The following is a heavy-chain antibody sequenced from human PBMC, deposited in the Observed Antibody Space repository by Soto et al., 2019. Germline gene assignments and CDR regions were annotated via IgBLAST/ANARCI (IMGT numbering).Heavy chain of an antibody. J-gene: IGHJ4*02. V-gene: IGHV3-23*01. D-gene: IGHD1-26*01. CDR1: AFTFSSYA. Sequence: PGGSLRLSCAASAFTFSSYAMNWVRQAPGKGLEWVSGISGSGTGTYYADPVKGRFTISRDSSKNTVYLQMNSLRADDTAVYYCAKGEGGNYAPFDYWGQGPLVTVSS. CDR3: AKGEGGNYAPFDY. CDR2: ISGSGTGT.